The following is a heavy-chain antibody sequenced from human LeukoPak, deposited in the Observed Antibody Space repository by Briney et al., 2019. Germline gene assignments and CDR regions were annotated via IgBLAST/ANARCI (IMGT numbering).Heavy chain of an antibody. Sequence: SQTLSLTCTVSGGSISSGSYYWSWVRQPAGKGLEWIGRIYTSGSTNYNPSLKSRATISVDTSKNQFSLKLSSVTAADTAVYYCASNYSIVGANNAFDIWGQGTMVTVSS. CDR2: IYTSGST. D-gene: IGHD1-26*01. J-gene: IGHJ3*02. V-gene: IGHV4-61*02. CDR3: ASNYSIVGANNAFDI. CDR1: GGSISSGSYY.